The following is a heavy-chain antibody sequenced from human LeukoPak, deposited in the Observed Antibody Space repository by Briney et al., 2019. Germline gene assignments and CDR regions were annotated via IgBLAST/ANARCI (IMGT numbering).Heavy chain of an antibody. CDR1: GGTFSSYA. Sequence: ASVKVSCKASGGTFSSYAISWVRQAPGQGLEWMGRIIPIFGIANYAQKFQGRVTITADKSTSTAYMELSSLRSEDTAVYYCASLSPIVVVVAASPGWFDPWGQGTLVTVSS. J-gene: IGHJ5*02. V-gene: IGHV1-69*04. CDR3: ASLSPIVVVVAASPGWFDP. D-gene: IGHD2-15*01. CDR2: IIPIFGIA.